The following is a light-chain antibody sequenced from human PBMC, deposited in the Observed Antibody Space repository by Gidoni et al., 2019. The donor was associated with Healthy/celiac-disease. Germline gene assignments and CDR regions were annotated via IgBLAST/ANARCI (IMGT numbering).Light chain of an antibody. CDR3: CSYAGRITFVI. J-gene: IGLJ2*01. Sequence: QSALTPPASVSGSPGPSITISCTGTSNDVGSYYLVPWYQQHPGKAPKLMIYEVTKRPSGVSNRFSGSKSGNTASLTISGLQAEDEADYYCCSYAGRITFVIFGGGTKLTVL. CDR2: EVT. V-gene: IGLV2-23*02. CDR1: SNDVGSYYL.